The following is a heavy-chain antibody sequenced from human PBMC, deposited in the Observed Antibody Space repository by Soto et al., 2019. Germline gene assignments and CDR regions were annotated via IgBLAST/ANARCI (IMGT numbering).Heavy chain of an antibody. CDR1: GGSFSSTNYF. CDR3: ARGHTYGDYFIRQWPEYFQH. V-gene: IGHV4-39*07. Sequence: SETLSLTCTVSGGSFSSTNYFWGWIREPPGKGLEWIGEINHSGSTNYNPSLKSRVTISVDTSKNQFSLKLSSVTAADTAVYYCARGHTYGDYFIRQWPEYFQHWGQGTLVTVSS. J-gene: IGHJ1*01. D-gene: IGHD4-17*01. CDR2: INHSGST.